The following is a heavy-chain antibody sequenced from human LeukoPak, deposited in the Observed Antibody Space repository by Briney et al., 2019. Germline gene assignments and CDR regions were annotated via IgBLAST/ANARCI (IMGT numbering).Heavy chain of an antibody. V-gene: IGHV1-18*01. CDR2: ISAYNGNT. Sequence: ASVTVSCKASGYTFTSYGISWVRQAPGQGLEWMGWISAYNGNTNYAQKLQGRVTMTTDTSTSTAYMELRSLRSDDTAVYYCARDRLIVSKTDYWGQGTLVTVSS. J-gene: IGHJ4*02. CDR3: ARDRLIVSKTDY. D-gene: IGHD3-16*02. CDR1: GYTFTSYG.